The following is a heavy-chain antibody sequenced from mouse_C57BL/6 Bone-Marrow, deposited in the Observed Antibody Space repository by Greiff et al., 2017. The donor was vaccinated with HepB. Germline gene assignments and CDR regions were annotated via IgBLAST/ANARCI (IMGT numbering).Heavy chain of an antibody. J-gene: IGHJ4*01. D-gene: IGHD3-2*02. CDR2: IYPRSGNT. Sequence: VMLVESGAELARPGASVKLSCKASGYTFTSYGISWVKQRTGQGLEWIGEIYPRSGNTYYNEKFKGKATLTADKSSSTAYMELRSLTSEDSAVYFCARQLRLRKAMDYWGQGTSVTVSS. CDR1: GYTFTSYG. CDR3: ARQLRLRKAMDY. V-gene: IGHV1-81*01.